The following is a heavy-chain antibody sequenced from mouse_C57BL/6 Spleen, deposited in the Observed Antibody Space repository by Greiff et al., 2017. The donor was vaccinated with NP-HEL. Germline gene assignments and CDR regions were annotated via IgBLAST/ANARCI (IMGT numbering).Heavy chain of an antibody. J-gene: IGHJ1*03. D-gene: IGHD1-1*01. CDR3: ERHEKYDGSSHWYFDV. Sequence: DVMLVESGGGLVQPGGSLKLSCAASGFTFSDYYMYWVRQTPEKRLEWVAYISNGGGSTYYPDTVKGRFTISRDNAKNTLYLQMSRLKSEDTAMYYCERHEKYDGSSHWYFDVWGTGTTVTVSS. CDR1: GFTFSDYY. V-gene: IGHV5-12*01. CDR2: ISNGGGST.